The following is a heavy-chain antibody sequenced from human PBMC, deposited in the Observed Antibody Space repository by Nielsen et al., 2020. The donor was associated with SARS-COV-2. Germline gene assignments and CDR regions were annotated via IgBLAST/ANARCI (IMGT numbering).Heavy chain of an antibody. V-gene: IGHV3-30*18. J-gene: IGHJ4*02. CDR2: ISYDGSNK. D-gene: IGHD1-26*01. CDR3: AKPLSGSYYDFLDY. Sequence: GESLKISCAASGFTFSSYGMHWVRQAPGKGLEWVAVISYDGSNKYYADSVKGRFTISRDNSKNTLYLQMNSLRAEDTAVYYCAKPLSGSYYDFLDYWGQGTLVTVSS. CDR1: GFTFSSYG.